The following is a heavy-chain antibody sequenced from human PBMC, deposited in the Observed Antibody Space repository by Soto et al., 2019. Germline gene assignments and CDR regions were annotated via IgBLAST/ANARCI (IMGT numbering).Heavy chain of an antibody. V-gene: IGHV1-69*02. J-gene: IGHJ6*02. D-gene: IGHD3-10*01. CDR3: ARFRGSYGMDV. CDR2: IIPILGIP. Sequence: QVQLVQSGAEVKKPGSSVKVSCKASGGTFSSYTISWVRQAPGQGLEWMGRIIPILGIPNYAQKFQGRVTITADKSTSTAYMELSSLRSEDPAVYYCARFRGSYGMDVWGQGTTVTVSS. CDR1: GGTFSSYT.